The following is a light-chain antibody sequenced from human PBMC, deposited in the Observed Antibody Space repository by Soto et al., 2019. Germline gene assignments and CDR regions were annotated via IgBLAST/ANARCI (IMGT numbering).Light chain of an antibody. Sequence: DIQLTQSPSLLSASVGDRVTITCRASQTISKFLSWYQQKPGKAPKLLIYAASTLQDGFPSRFSGSGSGTEFTLTISSLQPEDFATCYCQLINSFFGGGTRVEI. J-gene: IGKJ4*01. CDR2: AAS. V-gene: IGKV1-9*01. CDR3: QLINSF. CDR1: QTISKF.